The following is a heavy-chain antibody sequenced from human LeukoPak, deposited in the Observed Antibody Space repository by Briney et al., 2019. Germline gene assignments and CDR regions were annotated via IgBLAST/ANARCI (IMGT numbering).Heavy chain of an antibody. CDR2: LSNTGNI. D-gene: IGHD3-10*02. Sequence: GGSLRLSCAASGLTFSSYGMNWVRQAPGKGLEWLSYLSNTGNIHYAQSVKGRFTISRDNAKSSLYPQMDGLRAEDTAVYYCARRGDSPMIGDHWGQGILVTVAS. V-gene: IGHV3-48*01. J-gene: IGHJ4*02. CDR1: GLTFSSYG. CDR3: ARRGDSPMIGDH.